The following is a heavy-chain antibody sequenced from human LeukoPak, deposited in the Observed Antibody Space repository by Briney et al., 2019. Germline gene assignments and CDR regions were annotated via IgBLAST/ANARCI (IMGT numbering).Heavy chain of an antibody. CDR3: ASGRGYSGYDFDLTSGASPLDY. V-gene: IGHV1-2*02. CDR2: INPNSGGT. Sequence: GASVKVSCKASGYTFTGYYMHWVRQAPGQGLEWMGWINPNSGGTNYAQKFQGRVTMTRDTSISTAYMELSRLRSDDTAVYYCASGRGYSGYDFDLTSGASPLDYWGQGTLVTVSS. J-gene: IGHJ4*02. CDR1: GYTFTGYY. D-gene: IGHD5-12*01.